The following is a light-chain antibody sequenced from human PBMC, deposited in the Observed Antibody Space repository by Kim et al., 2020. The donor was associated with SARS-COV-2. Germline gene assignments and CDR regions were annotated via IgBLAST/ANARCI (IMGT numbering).Light chain of an antibody. J-gene: IGKJ5*01. Sequence: YVGGRVTISCRASQGIGSYLAWYQQKPGKAPKRLIYAASTLQSGVPSRFSGSGSGTEFTLTISSLQPEDFATYYCQELNTYPRVTFGQGTRLEIK. CDR3: QELNTYPRVT. CDR2: AAS. V-gene: IGKV1-9*01. CDR1: QGIGSY.